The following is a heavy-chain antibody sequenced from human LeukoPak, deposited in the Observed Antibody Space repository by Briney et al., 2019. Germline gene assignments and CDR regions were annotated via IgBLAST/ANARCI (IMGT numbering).Heavy chain of an antibody. CDR2: ISSSSSYI. CDR1: GFTFSSYS. J-gene: IGHJ3*02. D-gene: IGHD5-18*01. CDR3: TRVRAGYSYGYGAFDI. Sequence: GGSLRLSCAASGFTFSSYSMNWVRQAPGKGLEWVSSISSSSSYIYYADSVKGRFIISRDNAKNSLYLQMNSLRAEDTAVYYCTRVRAGYSYGYGAFDIWGQGTMVTVSS. V-gene: IGHV3-21*01.